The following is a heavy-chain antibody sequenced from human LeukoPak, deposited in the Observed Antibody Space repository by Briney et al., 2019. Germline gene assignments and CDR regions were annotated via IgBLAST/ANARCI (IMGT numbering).Heavy chain of an antibody. V-gene: IGHV3-49*04. CDR1: GFNFGDYA. CDR3: TRGRPEPRDGHNTWWFDP. Sequence: PGRSLSLSCTASGFNFGDYAMNWVRQAPGKGLEWVGFIRSEPYGETAEYAASVKGRFTISRDDSKNIAYLQMNSLKTEDTAVYYCTRGRPEPRDGHNTWWFDPWGQGTLVTVSS. D-gene: IGHD5-24*01. CDR2: IRSEPYGETA. J-gene: IGHJ5*02.